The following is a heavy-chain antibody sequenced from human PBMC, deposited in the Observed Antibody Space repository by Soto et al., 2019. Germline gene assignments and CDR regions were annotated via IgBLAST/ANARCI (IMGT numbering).Heavy chain of an antibody. CDR3: ARGSSIAGLYYGMDV. Sequence: QVQLQESGPGLVKPSQTLSLTCTVSGGSISSGGYYWTWIRQPPGKGLEWIGYNYYSGITYYNPSLKSRVTISLDTCKNQFSLKLSSVTAADTAVYHCARGSSIAGLYYGMDVWGQGTTVTVSS. CDR1: GGSISSGGYY. CDR2: NYYSGIT. J-gene: IGHJ6*02. V-gene: IGHV4-31*03. D-gene: IGHD6-6*01.